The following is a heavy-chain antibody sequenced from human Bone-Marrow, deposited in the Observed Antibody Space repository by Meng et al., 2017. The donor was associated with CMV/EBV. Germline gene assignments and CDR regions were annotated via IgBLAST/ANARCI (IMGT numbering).Heavy chain of an antibody. V-gene: IGHV4-61*02. D-gene: IGHD6-19*01. CDR3: ARNSGWAHFDF. J-gene: IGHJ4*01. CDR2: TYADGGT. CDR1: GDSIGSGTLY. Sequence: QVQLQESGPGLVKPSQTLSLTCTVSGDSIGSGTLYWSWIRQPAGKGLEWIGRTYADGGTNYNPSLRSRVTISVDSSKNQFSLDLRSVTAADTAVYYCARNSGWAHFDFWGQGTLVTVSS.